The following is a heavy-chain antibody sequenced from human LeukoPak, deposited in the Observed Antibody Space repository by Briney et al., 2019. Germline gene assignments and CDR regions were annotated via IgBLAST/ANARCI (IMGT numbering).Heavy chain of an antibody. Sequence: GGSLRLSCAASGFSFSTYGMHWVRQAPGKGLEWVAMIWYDASGQHYADSVKGRFTISRDTSKNTLYLQMNSLRAEDTAVYFCARDSLYDDNGYYHYFDYWGRATLVTVSS. CDR3: ARDSLYDDNGYYHYFDY. J-gene: IGHJ4*02. CDR1: GFSFSTYG. D-gene: IGHD3-22*01. V-gene: IGHV3-33*01. CDR2: IWYDASGQ.